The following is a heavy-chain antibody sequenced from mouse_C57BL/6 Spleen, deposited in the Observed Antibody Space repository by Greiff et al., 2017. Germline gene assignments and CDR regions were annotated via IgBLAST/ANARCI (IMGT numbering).Heavy chain of an antibody. CDR2: INPSTGGT. J-gene: IGHJ1*03. V-gene: IGHV1-42*01. Sequence: EVQLQQSGPELVKPGASVKISCKASGYSFTGYYMNWVKQSPAKSLEWIGEINPSTGGTTYNQKFKAKATLPVDKSSSTAYMQLKSLTSEDSAVYYCARWEDYYCSSYGYFDVWGTGTTVTVSS. D-gene: IGHD1-1*01. CDR1: GYSFTGYY. CDR3: ARWEDYYCSSYGYFDV.